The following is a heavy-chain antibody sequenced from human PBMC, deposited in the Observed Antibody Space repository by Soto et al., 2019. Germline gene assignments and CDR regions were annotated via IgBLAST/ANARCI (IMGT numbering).Heavy chain of an antibody. Sequence: EVQLVESGGGLVQPGGSLRLSCAASGFTFSSYWMSWVRQAPGKGLEWVANIKQDGSEKYYVDSVKGRFTISRDNAKNSLYLQMNGLRAEDTAVYYCARAVTIFEVGYYYGMDVWGQGTTLTVSS. CDR1: GFTFSSYW. J-gene: IGHJ6*02. CDR3: ARAVTIFEVGYYYGMDV. D-gene: IGHD3-3*01. CDR2: IKQDGSEK. V-gene: IGHV3-7*03.